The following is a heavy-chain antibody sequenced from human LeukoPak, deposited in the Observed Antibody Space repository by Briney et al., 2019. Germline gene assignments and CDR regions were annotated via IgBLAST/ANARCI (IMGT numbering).Heavy chain of an antibody. Sequence: GSLRLSCAASGFTLSSYSMNWVRQAPGKGLEWVSSISSSSSYIYYADSVKGRFTISRDNAKNSLYLQMNSLRAEDTAVYYCASRGDYGDYLDYWGQGTLVTVSS. CDR1: GFTLSSYS. CDR3: ASRGDYGDYLDY. CDR2: ISSSSSYI. J-gene: IGHJ4*02. V-gene: IGHV3-21*01. D-gene: IGHD4-17*01.